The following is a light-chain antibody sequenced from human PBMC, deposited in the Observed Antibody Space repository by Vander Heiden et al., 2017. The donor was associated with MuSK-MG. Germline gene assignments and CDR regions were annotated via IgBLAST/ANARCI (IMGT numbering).Light chain of an antibody. Sequence: DIQMTQSPSSLSASVGDRVTITCQASQDISNYLNWYQQKPGKAPKLLIYDASNLDLGVPSRFSGSARGTGFTFTISILQLEDIAPYYCQRYDSLPTWTFGHWTKVEIK. V-gene: IGKV1-33*01. CDR1: QDISNY. J-gene: IGKJ1*01. CDR2: DAS. CDR3: QRYDSLPTWT.